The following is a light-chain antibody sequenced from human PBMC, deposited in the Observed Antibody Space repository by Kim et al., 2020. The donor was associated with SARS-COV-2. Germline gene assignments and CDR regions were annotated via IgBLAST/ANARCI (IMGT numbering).Light chain of an antibody. CDR3: SSYTDSDTLI. CDR2: DVS. Sequence: QSMLTQPPSASGSLGQSVTISCTGTSSDIGRYNYVSWYQNLPGRAPKLIIYDVSRRPSGVPDRFSGSKSGNTASLTVSGLQAEDEADYYCSSYTDSDTLIFGGGTQLTVL. V-gene: IGLV2-8*01. J-gene: IGLJ2*01. CDR1: SSDIGRYNY.